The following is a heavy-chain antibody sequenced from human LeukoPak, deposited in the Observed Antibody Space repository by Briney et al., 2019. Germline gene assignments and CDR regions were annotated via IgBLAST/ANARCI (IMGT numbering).Heavy chain of an antibody. V-gene: IGHV3-33*06. D-gene: IGHD3-10*01. CDR1: GFTFSSHG. Sequence: PGGSLRLSCAASGFTFSSHGMHWVRQAPGKGLEWVAVIWYDGSNKYYADSVKGRFTISRDNSKNTLYLQMNSLRAEDTAVYYCAKDGWFGEFAGQDAFDIWGQGTMVTVSS. CDR3: AKDGWFGEFAGQDAFDI. CDR2: IWYDGSNK. J-gene: IGHJ3*02.